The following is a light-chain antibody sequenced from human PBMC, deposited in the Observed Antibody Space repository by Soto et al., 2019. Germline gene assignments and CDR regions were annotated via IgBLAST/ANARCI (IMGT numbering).Light chain of an antibody. V-gene: IGKV3-11*01. CDR3: QQRSNWPPRYT. Sequence: EIVLTQSPATLSLSPGERATLSCRASQSVSSYLAWYQQKPGQAPRLLIYDASNRATGIPARFSGSGSGTDFTLTISSLEPEDCAVYYCQQRSNWPPRYTFGQGTNLDIK. CDR2: DAS. J-gene: IGKJ2*01. CDR1: QSVSSY.